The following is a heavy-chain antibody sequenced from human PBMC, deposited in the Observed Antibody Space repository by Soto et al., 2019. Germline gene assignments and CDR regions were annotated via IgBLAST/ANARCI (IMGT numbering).Heavy chain of an antibody. Sequence: SETLSLTCTVSGGSISSSSYYWGWIRQPPGKGLEWIGSIYYSGSTYYNPSLKSRVTISVDTSKNQFSLKLSSVTAADTAVYYCATPYDILTGYYYRGQGTLVTVSS. V-gene: IGHV4-39*01. J-gene: IGHJ4*02. CDR1: GGSISSSSYY. CDR2: IYYSGST. CDR3: ATPYDILTGYYY. D-gene: IGHD3-9*01.